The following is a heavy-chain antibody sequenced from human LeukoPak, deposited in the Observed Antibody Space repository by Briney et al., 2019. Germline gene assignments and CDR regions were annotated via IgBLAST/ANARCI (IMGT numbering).Heavy chain of an antibody. D-gene: IGHD3-10*01. V-gene: IGHV3-30*18. J-gene: IGHJ3*02. CDR3: AKDRDYYGTMGAFDI. Sequence: GGSLRLSCAASGFTFSSYGMHWVRQAPGKGLEWVAVISNDGSNKYYVDSVKGRFTISRDNPKNTLYVQMNSLRAEDTAVYYCAKDRDYYGTMGAFDIWGQGTMVTVSS. CDR2: ISNDGSNK. CDR1: GFTFSSYG.